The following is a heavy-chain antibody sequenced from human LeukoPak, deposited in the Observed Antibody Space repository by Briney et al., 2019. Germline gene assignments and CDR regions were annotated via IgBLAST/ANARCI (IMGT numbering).Heavy chain of an antibody. CDR3: ARVQRRGGSSPIDHYFDY. J-gene: IGHJ4*02. CDR1: GFTFNKYW. V-gene: IGHV3-7*01. D-gene: IGHD1-26*01. Sequence: PGGSLRLSCAASGFTFNKYWMTWVRQAPGKGLEWVATIKTDGSQKYYVDSVKGRFSISRDNAKNSLYLQMNSLRAEDTAVYYCARVQRRGGSSPIDHYFDYWGQGTLVTVSS. CDR2: IKTDGSQK.